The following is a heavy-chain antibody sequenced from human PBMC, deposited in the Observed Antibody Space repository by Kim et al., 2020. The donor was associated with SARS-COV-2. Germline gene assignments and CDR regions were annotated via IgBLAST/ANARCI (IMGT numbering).Heavy chain of an antibody. D-gene: IGHD1-7*01. J-gene: IGHJ4*02. CDR3: ARGGGTARSFDY. Sequence: YDHSLKSRFTRSVDTSKNQFSLKLTSVTAADTAVYYCARGGGTARSFDYWGQGTLVIVSS. V-gene: IGHV4-4*07.